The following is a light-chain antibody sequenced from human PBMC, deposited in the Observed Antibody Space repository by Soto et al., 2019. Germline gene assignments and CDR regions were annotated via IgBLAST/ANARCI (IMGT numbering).Light chain of an antibody. Sequence: DTQMTQSPSTLSASVGDRVTITCRASESISSWLAWYQQKPGKAPKLLIYKASSLESGVPSRFSGRGSGTEFTLTLGSLQPDDFATYYCQHYNTFPWTFGQGTKVEIK. CDR1: ESISSW. V-gene: IGKV1-5*03. J-gene: IGKJ1*01. CDR2: KAS. CDR3: QHYNTFPWT.